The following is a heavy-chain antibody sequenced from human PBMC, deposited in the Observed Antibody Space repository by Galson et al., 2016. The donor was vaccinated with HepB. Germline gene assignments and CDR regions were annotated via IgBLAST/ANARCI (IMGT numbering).Heavy chain of an antibody. CDR2: ITNTGGDT. CDR1: GFMFSAHY. V-gene: IGHV3-11*06. D-gene: IGHD3-10*01. CDR3: ARHYHPV. J-gene: IGHJ6*02. Sequence: SLRLSCAASGFMFSAHYMSWIRQAPGKGLEWISYITNTGGDTYYADSVKGRFTISRDNAKNSLFLQMNSLRAEDTAVFYCARHYHPVWGQGTTVTVSS.